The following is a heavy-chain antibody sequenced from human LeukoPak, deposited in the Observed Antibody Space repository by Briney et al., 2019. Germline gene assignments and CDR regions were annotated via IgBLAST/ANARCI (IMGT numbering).Heavy chain of an antibody. Sequence: GASVKVSCKASGYTFTGYYMHWVRQAPGHGLEWMGWINPNSGGTNYAQKFQGRVTMTRDTSISTAYMELSRLRSDDTAVYYCARESARLYYFDYWGQGTLVTVSS. D-gene: IGHD6-6*01. CDR3: ARESARLYYFDY. CDR1: GYTFTGYY. CDR2: INPNSGGT. J-gene: IGHJ4*02. V-gene: IGHV1-2*02.